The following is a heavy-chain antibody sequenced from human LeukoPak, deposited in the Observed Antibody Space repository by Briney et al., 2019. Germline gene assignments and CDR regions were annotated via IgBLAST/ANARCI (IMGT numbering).Heavy chain of an antibody. CDR2: IGSDNKP. V-gene: IGHV3-23*05. CDR3: ARYTSSPGEGMDG. Sequence: PGGSLRLSCEASGFTFSAYAMTWVRQAPGQGLEWVSSIGSDNKPHYSESVKGRFAISVDNSKSMLFLQLNSLRAEDTAVYYCARYTSSPGEGMDGWGQGTTVTVSS. J-gene: IGHJ6*02. D-gene: IGHD3-16*01. CDR1: GFTFSAYA.